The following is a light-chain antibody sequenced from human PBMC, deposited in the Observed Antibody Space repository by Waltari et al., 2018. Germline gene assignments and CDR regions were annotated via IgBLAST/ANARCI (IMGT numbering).Light chain of an antibody. Sequence: EIVMTQSPAPLSVSPGESATLSCRASQSVSSNLARYQQKPGQAPRLLINGASTRATGVPDRFSGSGSGTEFTLTISSLQSEDFAVYYCLQYNDWPPLTFGGGTKVEIK. CDR1: QSVSSN. J-gene: IGKJ4*01. CDR3: LQYNDWPPLT. CDR2: GAS. V-gene: IGKV3-15*01.